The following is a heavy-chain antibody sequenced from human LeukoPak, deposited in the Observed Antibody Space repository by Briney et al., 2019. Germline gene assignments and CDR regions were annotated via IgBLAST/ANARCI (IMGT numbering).Heavy chain of an antibody. V-gene: IGHV1-18*01. CDR3: LRDAQRPRLTPDY. Sequence: EASVKVSCKASGYTLTNYGISWVRQAPGQGLEWMGWISSYNGDSSYAQKFQGRVTMTTDTSTRAAYMELRSLRSDDTAVYYCLRDAQRPRLTPDYWGQGSLVTVSS. D-gene: IGHD6-25*01. J-gene: IGHJ4*02. CDR1: GYTLTNYG. CDR2: ISSYNGDS.